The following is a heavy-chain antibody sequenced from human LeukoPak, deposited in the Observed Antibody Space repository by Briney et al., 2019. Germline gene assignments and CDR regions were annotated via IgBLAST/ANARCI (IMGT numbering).Heavy chain of an antibody. CDR2: IDGSSRI. V-gene: IGHV3-11*01. CDR1: GFTFSDYY. D-gene: IGHD3-3*01. Sequence: GGSLRLSCAASGFTFSDYYMSWIRQAPGKGLEWVPYIDGSSRINYADSVKGRFTISRDNAKNSLFLQMNSLTVEDTAVYYCASRVAFDIWGLGTMVTVSS. J-gene: IGHJ3*02. CDR3: ASRVAFDI.